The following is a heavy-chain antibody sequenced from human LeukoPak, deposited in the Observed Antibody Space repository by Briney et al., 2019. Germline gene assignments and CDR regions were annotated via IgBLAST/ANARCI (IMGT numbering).Heavy chain of an antibody. CDR1: GYTFTGYC. CDR3: ARGGSLQVGYYDSSGYYDNWFDP. D-gene: IGHD3-22*01. CDR2: INPNSGGT. Sequence: ASVKVSCKASGYTFTGYCMHWVRQAPGQGLEWMGWINPNSGGTNYAQKFQGRVTMTRDTSISTAYMELSRLRPDDTAVYYCARGGSLQVGYYDSSGYYDNWFDPWGQGTLVTVSS. J-gene: IGHJ5*02. V-gene: IGHV1-2*02.